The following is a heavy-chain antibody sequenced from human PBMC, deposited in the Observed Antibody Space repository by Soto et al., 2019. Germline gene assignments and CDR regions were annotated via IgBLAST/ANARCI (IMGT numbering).Heavy chain of an antibody. CDR1: CGSISHYY. D-gene: IGHD2-8*01. V-gene: IGHV4-59*01. J-gene: IGHJ5*02. CDR2: AYYSGST. CDR3: ALDSSTYGGGGTGEVNENWFDP. Sequence: PSETLSLTWSVSCGSISHYYWSWIRQSPGKGLEWIGYAYYSGSTDYNPSLKSRVTMAVDTSKNQVSLKLNSVTTADTAVYYCALDSSTYGGGGTGEVNENWFDPLSPRTLGTVS.